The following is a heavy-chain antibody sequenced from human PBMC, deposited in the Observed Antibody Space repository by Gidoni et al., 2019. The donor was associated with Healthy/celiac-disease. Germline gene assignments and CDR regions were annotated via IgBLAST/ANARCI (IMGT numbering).Heavy chain of an antibody. CDR3: TTEPPEEDDY. Sequence: ELQPVQSGRGWAKPGGSLRLSCAAAGYASSNDRMSWVRQAPGKGLQWVGRNKSKTDGGTTDDSSPVKCIFTISRDDSKNTLYLQMTSLKTEDTAVYDCTTEPPEEDDYWGRGALLTVPS. J-gene: IGHJ4*02. CDR1: GYASSNDR. CDR2: NKSKTDGGTT. V-gene: IGHV3-15*01.